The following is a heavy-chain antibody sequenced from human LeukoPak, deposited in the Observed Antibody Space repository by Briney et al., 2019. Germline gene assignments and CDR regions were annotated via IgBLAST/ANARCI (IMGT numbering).Heavy chain of an antibody. CDR1: GGSISGHY. Sequence: SETLSLTCTVSGGSISGHYWNWIRQPPGKGLEWIGYIYYSGSTSYNPSLKSRVTISVDTSKNQFSLKLTSVTAADTAEYYCARLAPYPGVWASDYWGQGTLVTVSS. J-gene: IGHJ4*02. CDR3: ARLAPYPGVWASDY. CDR2: IYYSGST. D-gene: IGHD1-26*01. V-gene: IGHV4-59*08.